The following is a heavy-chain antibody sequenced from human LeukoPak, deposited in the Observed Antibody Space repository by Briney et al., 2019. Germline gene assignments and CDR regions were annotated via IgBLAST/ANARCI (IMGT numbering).Heavy chain of an antibody. D-gene: IGHD1-7*01. CDR1: GFTFGDYT. V-gene: IGHV3-49*03. Sequence: GGSLRLSCTASGFTFGDYTMSWFRQAPGKGLEWVGFIRSKAYGGTAEHAASVKGRFTISRDDSKSIAYLQMNSLKTEDTAVYYCTSELELFPYYFDYWGQGTLVTVSS. J-gene: IGHJ4*02. CDR2: IRSKAYGGTA. CDR3: TSELELFPYYFDY.